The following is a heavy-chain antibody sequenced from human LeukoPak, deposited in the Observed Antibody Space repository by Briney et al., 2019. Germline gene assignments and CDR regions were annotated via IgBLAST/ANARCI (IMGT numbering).Heavy chain of an antibody. D-gene: IGHD6-25*01. Sequence: GGTLRLSCAASGFTFSDYRMTWVRQALGKGLQWVATIEKDGSDKYYVDSVTGRFTISRDNAKTSLSLQMNSLGAEDTALYYCARLSGFTETSHFDYWGQGTLVTVSS. CDR2: IEKDGSDK. CDR1: GFTFSDYR. V-gene: IGHV3-7*01. J-gene: IGHJ4*02. CDR3: ARLSGFTETSHFDY.